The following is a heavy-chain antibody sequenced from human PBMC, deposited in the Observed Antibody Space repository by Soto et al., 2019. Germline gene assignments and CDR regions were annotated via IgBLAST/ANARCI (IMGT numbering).Heavy chain of an antibody. D-gene: IGHD3-9*01. CDR1: GFTFSSYA. CDR3: ARSQLGFDIQNFDY. V-gene: IGHV3-23*01. Sequence: GGSLRLSCAASGFTFSSYAMSWVRQAPGKGLEWVSAISSGGSSTYYADSVKGRFTISRDNAKNTLYLQVNSLRAEDTAVYYCARSQLGFDIQNFDYWGQGTLVTVSS. CDR2: ISSGGSST. J-gene: IGHJ4*02.